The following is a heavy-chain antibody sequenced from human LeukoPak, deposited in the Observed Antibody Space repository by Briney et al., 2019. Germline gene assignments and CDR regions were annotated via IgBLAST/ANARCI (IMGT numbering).Heavy chain of an antibody. CDR2: VYHSGGA. V-gene: IGHV4/OR15-8*01. D-gene: IGHD3-22*01. CDR3: ARSHYYDSSGSHNNWFDP. CDR1: GASIASHSW. J-gene: IGHJ5*02. Sequence: SETLSLTCAVSGASIASHSWWSWVRQPPGKGLEWIGEVYHSGGANYKPSLKSRVTISVDTSRNHFSLKLNSVTAADTAVYYCARSHYYDSSGSHNNWFDPWGQGTLVTVSS.